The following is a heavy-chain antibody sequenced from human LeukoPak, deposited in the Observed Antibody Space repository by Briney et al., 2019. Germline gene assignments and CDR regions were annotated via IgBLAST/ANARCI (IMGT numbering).Heavy chain of an antibody. V-gene: IGHV4-39*01. D-gene: IGHD3-10*01. CDR3: ARHGVLLIHWFDP. Sequence: PSETLSLTCTVSGGSVSSTSYYWAWIRQPPGKGLEWIGSVDESGSTYYNPSLKSRVTISVDTSKNQFSLKLSSVTAADTAVYYCARHGVLLIHWFDPWGQGTLVTVSS. CDR2: VDESGST. CDR1: GGSVSSTSYY. J-gene: IGHJ5*02.